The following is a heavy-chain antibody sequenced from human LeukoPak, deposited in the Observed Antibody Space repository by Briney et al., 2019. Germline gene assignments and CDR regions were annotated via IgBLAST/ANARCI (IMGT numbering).Heavy chain of an antibody. D-gene: IGHD4-17*01. CDR3: AQNYGDYFHASPI. CDR2: ISSSSSYI. Sequence: GGSLRLSCAASGFTFSSYSMNWVRRAPGKGLEWVSSISSSSSYIYYADSVKGRFTISRDNSKNTLYLQMNSLRAEDTAVYYCAQNYGDYFHASPIWGQGTLVTVSS. V-gene: IGHV3-21*04. J-gene: IGHJ3*02. CDR1: GFTFSSYS.